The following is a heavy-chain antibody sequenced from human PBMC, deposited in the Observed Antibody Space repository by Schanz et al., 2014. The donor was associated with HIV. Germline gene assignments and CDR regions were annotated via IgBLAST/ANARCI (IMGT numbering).Heavy chain of an antibody. V-gene: IGHV1-18*01. Sequence: QVQLVQSGAEVKKPGSSVKVSCKASGGSFSYYAINWVRQAPGQGLEWMGWISNYIGNTDYAQNLQGRVTMTADTFTSTAYMELRSLTSDDTAVYYCARGYCSGGTCYSGDYWGQGTLVTVSS. CDR2: ISNYIGNT. CDR3: ARGYCSGGTCYSGDY. J-gene: IGHJ4*02. D-gene: IGHD2-15*01. CDR1: GGSFSYYA.